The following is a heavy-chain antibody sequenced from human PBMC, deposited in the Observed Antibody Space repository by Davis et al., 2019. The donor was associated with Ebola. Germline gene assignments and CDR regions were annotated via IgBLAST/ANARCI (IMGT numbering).Heavy chain of an antibody. V-gene: IGHV1-3*01. CDR3: AREGGLRWYPFDI. Sequence: ASVKVSCKASGYTFTSYYMHWVRQAPGQRLEWMGWINAGNGNTKYSQKFQGRVTITRDTSASTAYMELSSLRSEDTAVYYCAREGGLRWYPFDIWGQGTMVTVSS. J-gene: IGHJ3*02. CDR2: INAGNGNT. D-gene: IGHD4-23*01. CDR1: GYTFTSYY.